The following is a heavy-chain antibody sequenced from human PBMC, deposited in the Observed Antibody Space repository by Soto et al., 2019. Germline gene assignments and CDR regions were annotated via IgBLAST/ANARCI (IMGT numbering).Heavy chain of an antibody. D-gene: IGHD1-26*01. Sequence: QVQLVQSGAEVRKPGSSVKVSCEASGGSFNNYVISWLRQAPGQGLEWMGGIIPNYEAANYAQKFRGRLTITADKATNTAYMELNSLRPEDTATYYCARGLGAFEYWGQGTLVTVSS. CDR3: ARGLGAFEY. V-gene: IGHV1-69*06. J-gene: IGHJ4*02. CDR2: IIPNYEAA. CDR1: GGSFNNYV.